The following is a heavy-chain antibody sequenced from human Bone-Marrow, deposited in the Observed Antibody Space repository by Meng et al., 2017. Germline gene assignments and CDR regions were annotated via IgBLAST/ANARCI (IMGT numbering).Heavy chain of an antibody. CDR3: ARARLSRSYVRYFDL. CDR2: IIPIFGTA. CDR1: GGTFSSYA. V-gene: IGHV1-69*13. D-gene: IGHD1-26*01. Sequence: SVKVSCKASGGTFSSYAISWVRQAPGQGLEWMGGIIPIFGTANYAQKFQGRVTITADESTSTAYMELSSLRSEDTAVYYCARARLSRSYVRYFDLWGRGTLVTVSS. J-gene: IGHJ2*01.